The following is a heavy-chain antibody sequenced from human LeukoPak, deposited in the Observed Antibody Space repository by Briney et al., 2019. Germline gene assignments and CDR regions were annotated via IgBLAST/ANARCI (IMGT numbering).Heavy chain of an antibody. CDR1: AGSIISSD. D-gene: IGHD2-21*01. CDR3: ATILPVNYYMDV. Sequence: SETLSLTCTYSAGSIISSDWSWVRQPPGRGLESIGYIYYNGHTNYNPSLKSRVTISVDTSKNQFTLKLSSVTAADTAVYYCATILPVNYYMDVWGKGTMVTVSS. CDR2: IYYNGHT. J-gene: IGHJ6*03. V-gene: IGHV4-59*01.